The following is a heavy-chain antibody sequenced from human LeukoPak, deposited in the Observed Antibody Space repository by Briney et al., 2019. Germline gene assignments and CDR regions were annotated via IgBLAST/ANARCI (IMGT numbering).Heavy chain of an antibody. CDR1: GGCIGSGAYY. J-gene: IGHJ4*02. CDR3: ARDRWGGYDLYYFDY. V-gene: IGHV4-61*02. Sequence: SETLSLTCTVSGGCIGSGAYYWSWIRQPAGKGLEWIGRIYTSGSTNYNPSLKSRVTISIDTSKNQFSLKMSSVTAADTAMYYCARDRWGGYDLYYFDYWGQGTLVTVSS. CDR2: IYTSGST. D-gene: IGHD5-12*01.